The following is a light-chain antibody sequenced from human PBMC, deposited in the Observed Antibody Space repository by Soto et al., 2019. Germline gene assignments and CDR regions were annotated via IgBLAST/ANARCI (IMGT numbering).Light chain of an antibody. CDR1: QSVSGSY. J-gene: IGKJ1*01. V-gene: IGKV3-20*01. Sequence: EIVLTQSPGTLSLSPGERATLSSRASQSVSGSYLAWYQQKPGQAPRPLTYGASSRAIGMPDRFSGSGSGTDFTLTISRLEPEDFAVYCCQQHGSTPWTFGQGTKVEIK. CDR3: QQHGSTPWT. CDR2: GAS.